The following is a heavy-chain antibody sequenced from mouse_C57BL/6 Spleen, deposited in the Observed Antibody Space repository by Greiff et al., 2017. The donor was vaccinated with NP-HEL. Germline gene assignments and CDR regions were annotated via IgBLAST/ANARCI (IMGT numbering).Heavy chain of an antibody. Sequence: EVKVEESGGGLVQPGGSMKLSCVASGFTFSNYWMNWVRQSPEKGLEWVAQIRLKSDNYATHYAESVKGRFTISRDDSKSSVYLQMNNLRAEDTGIYYCTDSSGYVRAMDYWGQGTSVTVSS. CDR1: GFTFSNYW. CDR2: IRLKSDNYAT. J-gene: IGHJ4*01. D-gene: IGHD3-2*02. CDR3: TDSSGYVRAMDY. V-gene: IGHV6-3*01.